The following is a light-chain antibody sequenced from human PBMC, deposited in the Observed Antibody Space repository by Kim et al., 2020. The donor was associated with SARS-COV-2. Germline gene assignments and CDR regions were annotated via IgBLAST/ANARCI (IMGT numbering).Light chain of an antibody. CDR2: QDT. V-gene: IGLV3-1*01. Sequence: VSPVQTASITCSGDKVGEKYACWYQQKPGQSPVLVIFQDTKRPSGFPERFSGSNSGNTATLTISGTQAMDEADYYCQTWDSITVVFGGGTQLTVL. CDR1: KVGEKY. CDR3: QTWDSITVV. J-gene: IGLJ2*01.